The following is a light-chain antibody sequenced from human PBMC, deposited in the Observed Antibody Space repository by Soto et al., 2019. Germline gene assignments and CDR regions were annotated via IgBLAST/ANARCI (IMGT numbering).Light chain of an antibody. CDR3: QQRSNWP. V-gene: IGKV3-11*01. J-gene: IGKJ4*01. Sequence: EIVLTQSPATLSLSPGERATLSCRASQSVSSYLAWYQQKPGQAPRLLIYDASARATGIPARFSGSGSETDFTLTNSSLEPEDFAVYYCQQRSNWPFGGGTKVEIK. CDR1: QSVSSY. CDR2: DAS.